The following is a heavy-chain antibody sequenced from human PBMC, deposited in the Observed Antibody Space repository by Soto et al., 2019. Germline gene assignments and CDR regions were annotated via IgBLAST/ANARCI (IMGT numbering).Heavy chain of an antibody. CDR2: IYHSGST. CDR1: GGSISSSNW. D-gene: IGHD1-7*01. CDR3: ARIKGITGTTGTYYYYHGMDV. J-gene: IGHJ6*02. V-gene: IGHV4-4*02. Sequence: PSETLSLTCAVSGGSISSSNWLSWFLQPPWKGLEWIGEIYHSGSTNYNPSLKSRVTISVDKSKNQFSLKLSSVTAADTAVYYCARIKGITGTTGTYYYYHGMDVWGQGTTVTVSS.